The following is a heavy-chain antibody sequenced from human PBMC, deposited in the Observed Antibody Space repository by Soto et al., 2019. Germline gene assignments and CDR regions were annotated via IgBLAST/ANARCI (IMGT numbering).Heavy chain of an antibody. CDR3: ARGIGYSSGWRYLTTEYYYYGMDV. V-gene: IGHV1-8*01. Sequence: ASVKVSCKASGYTFTSYDINWVRQATGQGLEWMGWMNPNSGNTGYAQKFQGRVTMTRNTSISTAYMELSSLRSEDTAVYYCARGIGYSSGWRYLTTEYYYYGMDVWGQGTTVTVSS. D-gene: IGHD6-19*01. CDR2: MNPNSGNT. CDR1: GYTFTSYD. J-gene: IGHJ6*02.